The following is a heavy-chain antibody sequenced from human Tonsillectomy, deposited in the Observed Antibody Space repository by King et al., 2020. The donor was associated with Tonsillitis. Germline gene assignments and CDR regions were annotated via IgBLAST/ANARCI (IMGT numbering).Heavy chain of an antibody. CDR2: IIGSGGST. J-gene: IGHJ4*02. Sequence: VQLVESGGGLVQPGGSLRLSCAASGFTFSSYAMSWVLQAPGKGLELVSAIIGSGGSTYYADSVKCRFTISRDNSKNTLYLQMNSLRAEDTAVYYCAKDVRVGGYYGSGSYADYWGQGTLVTVSS. V-gene: IGHV3-23*04. D-gene: IGHD3-10*01. CDR3: AKDVRVGGYYGSGSYADY. CDR1: GFTFSSYA.